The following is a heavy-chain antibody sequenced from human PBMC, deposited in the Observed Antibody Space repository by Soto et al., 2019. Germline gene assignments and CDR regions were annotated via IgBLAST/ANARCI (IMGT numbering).Heavy chain of an antibody. D-gene: IGHD6-13*01. J-gene: IGHJ4*02. CDR3: AKATRGGAATLIRDY. V-gene: IGHV3-23*01. CDR2: ISGSGGST. Sequence: EVQLLESGGGLVQPGGSLRLSCAAAGFTFSIYAMSWVGKAPGKGREWVSAISGSGGSTYYADSVKGRFTISRDNSKNTLYLQMNSLRADDTAVYYCAKATRGGAATLIRDYWGQGTLVTVSS. CDR1: GFTFSIYA.